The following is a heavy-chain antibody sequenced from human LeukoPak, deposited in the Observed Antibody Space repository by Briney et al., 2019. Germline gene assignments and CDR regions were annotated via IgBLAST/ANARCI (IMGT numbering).Heavy chain of an antibody. Sequence: GASVKVSCKASGYTFTSYDINWVRQATGQGLELVGWMNPNSGNTGYEQKFQGRGIITRNTYMSTAYMELSSLRSEDTAVYYCATRFVGTYYYDSSGFDIWGQGTMVTVSS. J-gene: IGHJ3*02. CDR1: GYTFTSYD. D-gene: IGHD3-22*01. CDR3: ATRFVGTYYYDSSGFDI. V-gene: IGHV1-8*03. CDR2: MNPNSGNT.